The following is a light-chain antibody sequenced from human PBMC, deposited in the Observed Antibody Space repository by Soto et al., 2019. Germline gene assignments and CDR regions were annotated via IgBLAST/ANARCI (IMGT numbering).Light chain of an antibody. CDR2: RAS. CDR1: QSINSW. CDR3: QQYDSYSGT. J-gene: IGKJ3*01. V-gene: IGKV1-5*03. Sequence: DIQMTQSPSTLSASVGDRVTITCRASQSINSWLAWYQQKPGKAPRLLIYRASSLEGGVPSRFSGSGSGAEFTLTISSLQPDDFATYYCQQYDSYSGTFGPGTNVDIK.